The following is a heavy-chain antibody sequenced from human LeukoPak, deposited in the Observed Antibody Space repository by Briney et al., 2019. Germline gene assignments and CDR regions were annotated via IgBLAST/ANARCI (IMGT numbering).Heavy chain of an antibody. CDR1: GFTFSNAW. Sequence: GGSLRLSCVASGFTFSNAWMSWVRQAPGKGLEWLGRIKSRADGGTIDYAAPVKGRFTMSRDDSKNTLYLQMNSLKAEDTAVYYCTRSSYTNSWFFYWGQGSLVTVSS. J-gene: IGHJ4*02. CDR3: TRSSYTNSWFFY. CDR2: IKSRADGGTI. D-gene: IGHD2-8*01. V-gene: IGHV3-15*01.